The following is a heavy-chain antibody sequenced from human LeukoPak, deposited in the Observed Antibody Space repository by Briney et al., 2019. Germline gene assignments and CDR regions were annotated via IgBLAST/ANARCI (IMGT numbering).Heavy chain of an antibody. CDR1: GGSINSYY. D-gene: IGHD1-7*01. CDR3: AREQRYNWNYRAFDI. CDR2: IYYTGST. V-gene: IGHV4-59*01. J-gene: IGHJ3*02. Sequence: SETLSLTCTVSGGSINSYYGSWIRQSPGKGLEWIGSIYYTGSTNYNPSLKSRVTISVDTSKNQFSLKLSSVTAADTALYYCAREQRYNWNYRAFDIWGQGTMVTVSS.